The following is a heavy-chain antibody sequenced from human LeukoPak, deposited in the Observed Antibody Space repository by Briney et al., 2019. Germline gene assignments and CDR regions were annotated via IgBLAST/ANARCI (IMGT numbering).Heavy chain of an antibody. CDR3: AREAGGIVATSCSDY. CDR1: GFTFSSYS. D-gene: IGHD5-12*01. V-gene: IGHV3-21*01. Sequence: GGSLRLSCAASGFTFSSYSMNWVRQAPGKGLEWVSSISSSSSYIYYADSVKGRFTISRDNAKNSLHLQMNSLRAEDTAVYYCAREAGGIVATSCSDYWGQGTLVTVSS. J-gene: IGHJ4*02. CDR2: ISSSSSYI.